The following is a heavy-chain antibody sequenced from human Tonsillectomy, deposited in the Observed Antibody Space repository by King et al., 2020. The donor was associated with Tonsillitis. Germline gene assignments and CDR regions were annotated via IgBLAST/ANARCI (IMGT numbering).Heavy chain of an antibody. D-gene: IGHD2-15*01. CDR2: ISGNGGST. CDR1: GFTFSNYA. J-gene: IGHJ4*02. V-gene: IGHV3-23*04. Sequence: VQLVESGGGLVQPGGSLRLSCAASGFTFSNYAMSWVRRAPGKGLEWVSAISGNGGSTYYADSVKGRFTISRDNSKNTVYLQMNSLRAEDTAVYYCANIVVKISTADYWGQGTLVTVST. CDR3: ANIVVKISTADY.